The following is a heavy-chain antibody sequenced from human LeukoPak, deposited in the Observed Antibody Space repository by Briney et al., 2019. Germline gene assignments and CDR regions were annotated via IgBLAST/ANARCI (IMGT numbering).Heavy chain of an antibody. Sequence: TGGSLRLSCAASGFTFSSYAMSWVRQAPGKGLEWVSAISGSGGSTYYADSVKGRFTISRANSRNTLYLQMNRLRAEDTAVYYCAKVFNYDYVWGSSKACCFDYWGQGTLVTVSS. D-gene: IGHD3-16*01. CDR3: AKVFNYDYVWGSSKACCFDY. CDR1: GFTFSSYA. CDR2: ISGSGGST. J-gene: IGHJ4*02. V-gene: IGHV3-23*01.